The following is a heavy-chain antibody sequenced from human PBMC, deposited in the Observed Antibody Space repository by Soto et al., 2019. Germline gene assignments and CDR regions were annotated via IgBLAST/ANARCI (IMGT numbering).Heavy chain of an antibody. CDR2: IIPIFGTA. CDR3: ARAWSVDTAMASL. V-gene: IGHV1-69*13. J-gene: IGHJ4*02. D-gene: IGHD5-18*01. Sequence: ASVKVSCKASGGTFSSYAISWVRQAPGQGLEWMGGIIPIFGTANYAQKFQGRVTITADESTNTAYMELSSLRSEDTAVYYCARAWSVDTAMASLWGQGTLVTVSS. CDR1: GGTFSSYA.